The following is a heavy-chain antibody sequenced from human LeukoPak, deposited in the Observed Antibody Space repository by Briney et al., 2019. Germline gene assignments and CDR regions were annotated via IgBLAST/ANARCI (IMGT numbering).Heavy chain of an antibody. Sequence: WASVKVSCKASGYTFTSYDINWVRQATGQGLEWMGWMNPNSGNTGYAQKSQGRVTMTRNTSISTAYMELSSLRSEDTAVYYCARVVGRFSNWFDPWGQGTLVTVPS. CDR2: MNPNSGNT. CDR3: ARVVGRFSNWFDP. V-gene: IGHV1-8*01. J-gene: IGHJ5*02. D-gene: IGHD3-3*01. CDR1: GYTFTSYD.